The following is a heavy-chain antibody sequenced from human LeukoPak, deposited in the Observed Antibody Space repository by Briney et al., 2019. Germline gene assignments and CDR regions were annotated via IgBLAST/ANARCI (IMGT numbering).Heavy chain of an antibody. CDR3: ARVGFYGSGSFKGVDAFDI. Sequence: PSETLSLTCTVSGGSISSYYWSWIRQPPGKGLEWIGYIYYSGSTNYNPSLKSRVTISVDTSKNQFSLKLSSVTAADTAVYYCARVGFYGSGSFKGVDAFDIWGQGTMVTVSS. J-gene: IGHJ3*02. D-gene: IGHD3-10*01. CDR2: IYYSGST. V-gene: IGHV4-59*08. CDR1: GGSISSYY.